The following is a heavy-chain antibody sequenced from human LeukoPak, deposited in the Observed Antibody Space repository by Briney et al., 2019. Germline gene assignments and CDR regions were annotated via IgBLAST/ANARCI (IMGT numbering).Heavy chain of an antibody. J-gene: IGHJ3*02. V-gene: IGHV1-2*06. CDR2: INPNSGGT. CDR3: ARSGFPGIAVAGSSGAFDI. D-gene: IGHD6-19*01. Sequence: ASVKVSCKASGYTFTGYYMHWVRQAPGQGLEWMGRINPNSGGTNYAQKFQGRVTMTRDTSTSTVYMELSSLRSEDTAVYYCARSGFPGIAVAGSSGAFDIWGQGTMVTVAS. CDR1: GYTFTGYY.